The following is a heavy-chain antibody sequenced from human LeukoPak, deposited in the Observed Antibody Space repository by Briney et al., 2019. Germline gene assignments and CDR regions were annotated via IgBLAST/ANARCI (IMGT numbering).Heavy chain of an antibody. J-gene: IGHJ4*02. Sequence: GGSLRLSCVASGFTFRNAWMSWVRPALGEGLEWVGRIKSRTDGGTTEYAAPVKGRFSISRDDSKNTLYLQINSLKTEDTAVYYCADRGDYAVGWGQGTLVTVSS. D-gene: IGHD4-17*01. V-gene: IGHV3-15*01. CDR3: ADRGDYAVG. CDR2: IKSRTDGGTT. CDR1: GFTFRNAW.